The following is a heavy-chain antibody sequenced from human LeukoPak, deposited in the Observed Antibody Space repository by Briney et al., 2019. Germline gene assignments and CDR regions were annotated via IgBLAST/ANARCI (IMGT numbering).Heavy chain of an antibody. CDR1: GFTFSSFE. D-gene: IGHD2-2*01. Sequence: TGGSLRLSCAASGFTFSSFEMNWVRQAPGKGLEWVSYISSSGSTIYYADSVKGRFTISRDNAKNTLYLQMNSLRAEDTAVYYCAKDLIVAVPAAFDYWGQGTLVNVSS. CDR2: ISSSGSTI. V-gene: IGHV3-48*03. J-gene: IGHJ4*02. CDR3: AKDLIVAVPAAFDY.